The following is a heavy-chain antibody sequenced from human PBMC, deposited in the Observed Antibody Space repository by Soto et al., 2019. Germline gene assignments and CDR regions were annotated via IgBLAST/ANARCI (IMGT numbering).Heavy chain of an antibody. CDR1: GASIATYY. Sequence: PSETLSLTCDVSGASIATYYWSWIRQAPGKGLEWIGNVYHTGSTDYNSSLRSRVTISVDTSKNQFSLNMNSVTAADTAVYYCARRLFGSGWTLDSWGQGALVTASS. CDR3: ARRLFGSGWTLDS. V-gene: IGHV4-59*13. CDR2: VYHTGST. D-gene: IGHD6-19*01. J-gene: IGHJ4*02.